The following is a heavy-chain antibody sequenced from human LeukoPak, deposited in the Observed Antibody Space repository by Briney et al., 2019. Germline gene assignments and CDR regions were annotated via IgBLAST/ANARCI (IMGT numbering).Heavy chain of an antibody. J-gene: IGHJ4*02. CDR2: INPSGGST. CDR1: GYTLTSYF. Sequence: ASVKVSCKASGYTLTSYFMHWVRQAPGQGLKWIGIINPSGGSTSYAQKFKGRVTMTRDTSTSTVYMELSSLRSEDTAVYFCARTADSCNSGSCLEFYFDFWGQGALVTVSS. CDR3: ARTADSCNSGSCLEFYFDF. D-gene: IGHD2-15*01. V-gene: IGHV1-46*01.